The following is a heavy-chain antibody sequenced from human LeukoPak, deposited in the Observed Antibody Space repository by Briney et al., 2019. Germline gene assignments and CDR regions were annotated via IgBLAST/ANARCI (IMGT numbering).Heavy chain of an antibody. CDR2: ISWDGGST. V-gene: IGHV3-43*01. CDR3: AKDGGYCSGGSCYSSGWAHWFDP. D-gene: IGHD2-15*01. CDR1: GFTFDDYT. J-gene: IGHJ5*02. Sequence: GGSLRLSCAASGFTFDDYTMHWVRQAPGKGLEWVSLISWDGGSTYYADSVKGRFTISRDNSKNSLYLQMNSLRTEDTALYYCAKDGGYCSGGSCYSSGWAHWFDPWGQGTLVTVSS.